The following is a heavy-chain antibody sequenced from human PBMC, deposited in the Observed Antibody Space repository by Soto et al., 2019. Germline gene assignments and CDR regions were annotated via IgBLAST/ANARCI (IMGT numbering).Heavy chain of an antibody. CDR1: GFSFSEYC. Sequence: PGGSLILSCVASGFSFSEYCMSWVRQAPGKGLEWVSAISGSGGSTYYADSVKGRFTISRDDSKNTLYLQMNSLRAEDTAVYYCAKATGMIRGVIIPLDPWGQGTLVTVSS. J-gene: IGHJ5*02. CDR3: AKATGMIRGVIIPLDP. V-gene: IGHV3-23*01. CDR2: ISGSGGST. D-gene: IGHD3-10*01.